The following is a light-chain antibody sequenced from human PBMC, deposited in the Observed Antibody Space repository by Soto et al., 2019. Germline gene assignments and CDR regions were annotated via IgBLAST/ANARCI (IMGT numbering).Light chain of an antibody. Sequence: EIVMTQSPATLSVSPGGSATLSCRASQQVSSNLAWYRQKPGQAPTLVIYRASTRATGIPARFSGSGSGTEFTLTISSLQSEDFAVYYCQQYNKWPYTFGQGTKLEI. V-gene: IGKV3-15*01. CDR3: QQYNKWPYT. J-gene: IGKJ2*01. CDR1: QQVSSN. CDR2: RAS.